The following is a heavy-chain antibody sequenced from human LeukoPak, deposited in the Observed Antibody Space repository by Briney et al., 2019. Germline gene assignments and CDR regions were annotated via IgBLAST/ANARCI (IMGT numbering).Heavy chain of an antibody. CDR2: ISASGGST. D-gene: IGHD3-3*01. CDR3: AKAAYDFWSGYLLGY. J-gene: IGHJ4*02. V-gene: IGHV3-23*01. CDR1: GFTFSSSA. Sequence: GGSLRLSCAASGFTFSSSAMSWVRQVPGKGLEWVSGISASGGSTYYADSVRGRFTISRDNSKNTLYLQMNSLRAEDTAVYYCAKAAYDFWSGYLLGYWGQGTLVTVSS.